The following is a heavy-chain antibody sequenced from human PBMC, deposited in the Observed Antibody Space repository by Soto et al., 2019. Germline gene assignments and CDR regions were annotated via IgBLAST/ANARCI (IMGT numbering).Heavy chain of an antibody. Sequence: VASVKVSCKASGYTFTSYGISWVRQAPGQGLEWMGWISAYNGNTNYAQKLQGRVTMTTDTSTSTAYMELRSLRSDDTAVYYCAREHIVVVTAIRVFGMDVWGQGTTVTVSS. D-gene: IGHD2-21*02. J-gene: IGHJ6*02. CDR1: GYTFTSYG. CDR3: AREHIVVVTAIRVFGMDV. V-gene: IGHV1-18*01. CDR2: ISAYNGNT.